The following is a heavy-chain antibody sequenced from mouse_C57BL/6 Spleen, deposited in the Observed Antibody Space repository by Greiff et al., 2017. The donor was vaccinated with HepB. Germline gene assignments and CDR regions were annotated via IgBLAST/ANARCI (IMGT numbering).Heavy chain of an antibody. J-gene: IGHJ4*01. V-gene: IGHV1-15*01. CDR2: IDPETGGT. CDR1: GYTFTDYE. D-gene: IGHD2-3*01. Sequence: QVQLQQSGAELVRPGASVTLSCKASGYTFTDYEMHWVKQTPVHGLEWIGAIDPETGGTAYNQKFKGKAILTADKSSSTAYMELRSLSSEDSAVYYCTDGFAMDYWGQGTSVTVSS. CDR3: TDGFAMDY.